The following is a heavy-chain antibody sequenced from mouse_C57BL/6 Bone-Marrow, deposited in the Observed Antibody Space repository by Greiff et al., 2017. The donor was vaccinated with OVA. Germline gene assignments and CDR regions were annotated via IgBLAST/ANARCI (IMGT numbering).Heavy chain of an antibody. Sequence: VKLVESGPELVRPGVSVKISCKGSGYTFTDYAMHWVNQSHAKSLEWIGVISTYYGDASYNQKFKDKATMTVDKSSSTAYMELARLTSEDSAVYYCARRGKRLYAMDYWGQGTSVTVSS. D-gene: IGHD2-1*01. CDR1: GYTFTDYA. CDR3: ARRGKRLYAMDY. V-gene: IGHV1-67*01. J-gene: IGHJ4*01. CDR2: ISTYYGDA.